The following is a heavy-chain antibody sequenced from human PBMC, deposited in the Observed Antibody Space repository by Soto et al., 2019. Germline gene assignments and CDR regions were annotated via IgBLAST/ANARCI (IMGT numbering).Heavy chain of an antibody. D-gene: IGHD1-7*01. CDR2: ISSSGSTI. CDR3: ARRGSELELRVY. J-gene: IGHJ4*02. V-gene: IGHV3-11*01. Sequence: QVQLVESGGGLVKPGGSLRLSCAASGFTFSDYYMSWIRQAPGKGLEWVSYISSSGSTIYYADSVKGRFTISRETAKNSRYLQMKSLRGQDTAVYYCARRGSELELRVYWGQGTLVTVSS. CDR1: GFTFSDYY.